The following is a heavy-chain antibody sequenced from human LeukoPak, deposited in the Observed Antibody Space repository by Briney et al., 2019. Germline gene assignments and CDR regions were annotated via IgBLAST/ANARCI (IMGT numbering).Heavy chain of an antibody. J-gene: IGHJ4*02. CDR3: ARDVNSGSYPDY. CDR1: GFTFSSYG. Sequence: QPGGSLRLSCAASGFTFSSYGMHWVRQAPGKGLEWVAVIWYDGSNKYYADSVKGRFTISRDNSKNTLYLQMNSLRAEDTAVYYCARDVNSGSYPDYWGQGTLVTVSS. V-gene: IGHV3-33*01. CDR2: IWYDGSNK. D-gene: IGHD1-26*01.